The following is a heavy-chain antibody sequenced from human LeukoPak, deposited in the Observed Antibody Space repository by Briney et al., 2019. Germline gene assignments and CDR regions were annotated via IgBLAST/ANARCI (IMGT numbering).Heavy chain of an antibody. CDR3: ARSLRSPRYCSDDSCYFDY. J-gene: IGHJ4*02. CDR2: ISGLGDNT. D-gene: IGHD2-15*01. V-gene: IGHV3-23*01. CDR1: GFTFSSNS. Sequence: GGSLRFSCAASGFTFSSNSMNWVRQAPGKGLEWVSGISGLGDNTYYVDSVKGRFTISRDNAKNTQYLQINSLRDEDTSVYYCARSLRSPRYCSDDSCYFDYWGQGTLVTVSS.